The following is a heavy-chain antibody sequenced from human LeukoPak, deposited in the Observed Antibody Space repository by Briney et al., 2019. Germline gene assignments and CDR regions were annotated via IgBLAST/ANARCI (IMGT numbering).Heavy chain of an antibody. CDR1: GGSISSSSYY. CDR2: IHHGGST. J-gene: IGHJ4*02. CDR3: AREIAVAGHIDY. V-gene: IGHV4-39*07. Sequence: SETLSLTCTVSGGSISSSSYYWGWIRQSPGKGLEWIGSIHHGGSTYYNPSLKSRVTISVDTSKNQFSLKVTSVTAADSAVYYCAREIAVAGHIDYWGQGTLVTVSS. D-gene: IGHD6-19*01.